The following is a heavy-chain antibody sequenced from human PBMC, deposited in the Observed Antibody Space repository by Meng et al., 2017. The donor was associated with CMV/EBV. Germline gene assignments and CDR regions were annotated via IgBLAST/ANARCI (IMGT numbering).Heavy chain of an antibody. CDR3: ARGGNWFDP. V-gene: IGHV4-34*01. J-gene: IGHJ5*02. CDR2: INHSGST. CDR1: GGYFSGYY. Sequence: QVQLQQWGAGLLKPSETLSLTCAVYGGYFSGYYWSWIRQPPGKGLEWIGEINHSGSTNSNPSLKGRVTISVDTSKNQFSLKLSSVTAADTAVYYCARGGNWFDPWGQGTLVTVSS.